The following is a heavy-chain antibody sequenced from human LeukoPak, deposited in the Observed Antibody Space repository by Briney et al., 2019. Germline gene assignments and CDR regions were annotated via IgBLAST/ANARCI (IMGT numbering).Heavy chain of an antibody. CDR1: GFTFSAYE. Sequence: GGSLRLSCAASGFTFSAYEMDWVRQAPGKGLEWISYISSSGSTIYHADSVKGRFTISRDDAKNSLNLQMNSLRAEDTAVYYCAKEVTPNYSGFDAFDIWGQGTMVTVSS. CDR2: ISSSGSTI. J-gene: IGHJ3*02. V-gene: IGHV3-48*03. CDR3: AKEVTPNYSGFDAFDI. D-gene: IGHD2-15*01.